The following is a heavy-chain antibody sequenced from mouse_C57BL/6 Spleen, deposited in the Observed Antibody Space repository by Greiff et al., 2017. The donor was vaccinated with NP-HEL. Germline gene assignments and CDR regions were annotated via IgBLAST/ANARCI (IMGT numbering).Heavy chain of an antibody. Sequence: VKVVESGAELARPGASVKLSCKASGYTFTSYGISWVKQRTGQGLEWIGEIYPRSGNTYYNEKFKGKATLTADKSSSTAYMELRSLTSEDSAVYFCASFTTVVATDYWGQGTTLTVSS. J-gene: IGHJ2*01. D-gene: IGHD1-1*01. CDR3: ASFTTVVATDY. CDR1: GYTFTSYG. CDR2: IYPRSGNT. V-gene: IGHV1-81*01.